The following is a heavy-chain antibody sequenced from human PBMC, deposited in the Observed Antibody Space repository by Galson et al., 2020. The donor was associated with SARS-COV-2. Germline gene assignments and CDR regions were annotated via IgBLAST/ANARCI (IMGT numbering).Heavy chain of an antibody. D-gene: IGHD6-13*01. J-gene: IGHJ4*02. V-gene: IGHV4-39*07. CDR2: IYYSGST. CDR1: GGSISSSSYY. CDR3: ASYKPAGTGY. Sequence: SQTLSLTCTVSGGSISSSSYYWGWIRQPPGKGLEWIGSIYYSGSTYYNPSLKSRVTISVDTSKNQFSLKLSSVTAADTAVYYCASYKPAGTGYWGQGTLVTVSS.